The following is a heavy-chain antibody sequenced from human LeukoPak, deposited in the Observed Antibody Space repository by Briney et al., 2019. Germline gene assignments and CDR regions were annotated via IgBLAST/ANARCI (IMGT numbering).Heavy chain of an antibody. J-gene: IGHJ4*02. CDR2: ISYSGST. D-gene: IGHD5-18*01. CDR1: GGSLSSYY. Sequence: SETLSLTCTVSGGSLSSYYCTWIRQPPGQGLEWIGHISYSGSTNYNPSLKSRVTISLDTSKNQVSLKLSSVTAADTAVYYCTRTAPLGYSYGQETWGQGTLVTVSS. V-gene: IGHV4-59*01. CDR3: TRTAPLGYSYGQET.